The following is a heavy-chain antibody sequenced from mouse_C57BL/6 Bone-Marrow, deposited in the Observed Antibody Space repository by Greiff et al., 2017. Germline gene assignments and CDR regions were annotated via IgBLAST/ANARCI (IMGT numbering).Heavy chain of an antibody. D-gene: IGHD1-1*01. CDR1: GFTFSSYA. Sequence: EVQGVESGGGLVKPGGSLKLSCAASGFTFSSYAMSWVRQTPEKRLEWVATISDGGSYTYYPDNVKGRFTISRDNAKNNLYLQMSHLKSEDTAMYYCARDPYYCGSSPWFAYWGQGTLVTVSA. V-gene: IGHV5-4*01. J-gene: IGHJ3*01. CDR3: ARDPYYCGSSPWFAY. CDR2: ISDGGSYT.